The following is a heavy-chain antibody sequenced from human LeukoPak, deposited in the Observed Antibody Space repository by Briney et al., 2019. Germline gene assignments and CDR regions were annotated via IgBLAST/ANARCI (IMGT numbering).Heavy chain of an antibody. Sequence: PSETLSLTCTVSGGSISSGDYYWNWIRQPPGKGLEWIGFISDSGSTYYNPSLKSRLTISLDTSKNQFSLKLSSVTAADTAVYYCASTRDIVVVVAATEFDYWGQGTLVTVSS. J-gene: IGHJ4*02. CDR2: ISDSGST. CDR3: ASTRDIVVVVAATEFDY. D-gene: IGHD2-15*01. V-gene: IGHV4-30-4*08. CDR1: GGSISSGDYY.